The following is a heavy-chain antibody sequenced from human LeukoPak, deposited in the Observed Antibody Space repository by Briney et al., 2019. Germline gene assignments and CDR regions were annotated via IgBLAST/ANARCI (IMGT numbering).Heavy chain of an antibody. CDR3: ARSSLSGYDYYFDY. CDR2: ISSSSSYI. CDR1: GFTFSSYS. J-gene: IGHJ4*02. Sequence: GGSLRLSCAASGFTFSSYSMNWVRQAPGKGLEWVSSISSSSSYIYYADSVKGRFTIFRDNAKNSLYLQMNSLRAEDTAVYCCARSSLSGYDYYFDYWGQGTLVTVSS. D-gene: IGHD5-12*01. V-gene: IGHV3-21*01.